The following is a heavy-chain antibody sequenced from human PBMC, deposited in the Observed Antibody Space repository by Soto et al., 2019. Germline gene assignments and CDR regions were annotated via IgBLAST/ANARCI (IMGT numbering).Heavy chain of an antibody. D-gene: IGHD1-7*01. CDR3: ASRDPGTSVDY. J-gene: IGHJ4*02. CDR2: IYRTGST. CDR1: GGSFTSNNW. Sequence: SETLSLTCPVSGGSFTSNNWWTWGRQPPGQGLEWIGEIYRTGSTNYNPSLKSRVTISLDKSENQFSLKVTSLTAADTAVYYCASRDPGTSVDYWGQGTLVTVSS. V-gene: IGHV4-4*02.